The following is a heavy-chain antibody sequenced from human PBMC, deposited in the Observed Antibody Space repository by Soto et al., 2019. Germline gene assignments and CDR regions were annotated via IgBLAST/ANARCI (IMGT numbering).Heavy chain of an antibody. CDR2: IIPIFRTA. V-gene: IGHV1-69*12. D-gene: IGHD2-15*01. Sequence: QVQLVQSGAEVKKPGSSVKVSCKASGGTFSSYAISWVRQAPGQGLEWMGGIIPIFRTADYAQEFQGRVTITADESTSTAYMELSSLRSEDTAVYYCASVETQRYYYGMDVWGQGTTVTVSS. CDR1: GGTFSSYA. J-gene: IGHJ6*02. CDR3: ASVETQRYYYGMDV.